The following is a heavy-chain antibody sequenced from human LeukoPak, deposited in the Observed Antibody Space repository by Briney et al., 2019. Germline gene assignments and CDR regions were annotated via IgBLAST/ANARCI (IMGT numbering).Heavy chain of an antibody. CDR1: GFTFSSYA. D-gene: IGHD3-16*01. J-gene: IGHJ4*02. Sequence: GGSLRLSCEVSGFTFSSYAMSWVRQAPGKGLEWVSAIGGSGDITYYVDSVKGRFTISRDNSKNTLYLQMNSLRAEDTAVYYCAKQITMTTFRALIDFWGQGTLVTVSS. V-gene: IGHV3-23*01. CDR3: AKQITMTTFRALIDF. CDR2: IGGSGDIT.